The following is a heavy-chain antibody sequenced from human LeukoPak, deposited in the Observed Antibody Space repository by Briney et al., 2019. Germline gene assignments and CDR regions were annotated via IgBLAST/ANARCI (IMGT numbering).Heavy chain of an antibody. CDR2: IIPILGIA. CDR1: GGTFSSYA. J-gene: IGHJ4*02. D-gene: IGHD5-18*01. Sequence: GASVKVSCKASGGTFSSYAISWVRQAPGQGLEWMGRIIPILGIANYAQKFQGRVTITADKSTSTAYMELSSLRSEDTAVYYCASSPRYSYGLHWGQGTLVTVSS. CDR3: ASSPRYSYGLH. V-gene: IGHV1-69*04.